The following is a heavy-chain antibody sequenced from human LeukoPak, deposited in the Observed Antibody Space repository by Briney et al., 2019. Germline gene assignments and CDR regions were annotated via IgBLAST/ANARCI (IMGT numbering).Heavy chain of an antibody. J-gene: IGHJ4*02. CDR1: GGSISSSSYY. V-gene: IGHV4-39*01. Sequence: SETLPLTCTVSGGSISSSSYYWGWIRQPPGKGLEWIGSIYYSGSTYYNPSLKSRVTISVDTSKNQFSLKLSSVTAADTAVYYSARVTYYDFWSGYSSNFDCWGQGTLVTVSS. CDR3: ARVTYYDFWSGYSSNFDC. CDR2: IYYSGST. D-gene: IGHD3-3*01.